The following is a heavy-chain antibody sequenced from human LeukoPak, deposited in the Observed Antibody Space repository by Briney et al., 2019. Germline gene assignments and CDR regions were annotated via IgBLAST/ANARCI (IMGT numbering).Heavy chain of an antibody. J-gene: IGHJ4*02. CDR1: GDSVSSNSAA. Sequence: SQTLPLTCAISGDSVSSNSAAWNWIRQSPSRGLEWLGRTYYRSKWYHDYAVSVKSRITINPDTSKNQFSLQLNSVTPEDTAVYYCARFLGNTVVTPSFGFDYWGQGTLVTVSS. D-gene: IGHD4-23*01. V-gene: IGHV6-1*01. CDR2: TYYRSKWYH. CDR3: ARFLGNTVVTPSFGFDY.